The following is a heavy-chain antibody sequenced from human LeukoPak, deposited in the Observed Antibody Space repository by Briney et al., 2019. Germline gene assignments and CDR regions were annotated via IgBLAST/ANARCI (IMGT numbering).Heavy chain of an antibody. CDR3: ARPSYDSSGYYYVFEPFDI. CDR1: GYTFTGYY. V-gene: IGHV1-2*02. CDR2: INPNSGGT. D-gene: IGHD3-22*01. Sequence: ASVKVSCKASGYTFTGYYMHWVRHAPGQGLEWMGWINPNSGGTNYAQKFQGRVTMTRDTSISTAYMELSRLRSDDTAVYYCARPSYDSSGYYYVFEPFDIWGQGTMVTVSS. J-gene: IGHJ3*02.